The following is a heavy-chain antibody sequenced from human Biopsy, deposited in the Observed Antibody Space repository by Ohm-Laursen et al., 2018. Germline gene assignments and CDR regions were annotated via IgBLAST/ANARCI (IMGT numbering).Heavy chain of an antibody. CDR3: ARHPTGFWFDP. J-gene: IGHJ5*02. Sequence: SDTLSLTCTVSGGSVSSNTNYWAWIRQPPGKGLEWIGSIFYSGIIYYNPSLKSRVSISEDTSKNQFSLNLNSVTAADTAVYYCARHPTGFWFDPWGQGTLVIVSS. CDR2: IFYSGII. CDR1: GGSVSSNTNY. V-gene: IGHV4-39*01.